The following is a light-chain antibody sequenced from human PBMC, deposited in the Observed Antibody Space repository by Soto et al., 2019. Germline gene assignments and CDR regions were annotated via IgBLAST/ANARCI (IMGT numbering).Light chain of an antibody. Sequence: DIHMTQSPSSLSASVGDRVTITCRASQSISSYLNWYQQKPGKAPKLLIYAASSLQSAVPSRFSGGGSGTDFTLTISSLQPEDFATYYCQQSYSTPPWTFGQGTKVEIK. J-gene: IGKJ1*01. CDR1: QSISSY. V-gene: IGKV1-39*01. CDR3: QQSYSTPPWT. CDR2: AAS.